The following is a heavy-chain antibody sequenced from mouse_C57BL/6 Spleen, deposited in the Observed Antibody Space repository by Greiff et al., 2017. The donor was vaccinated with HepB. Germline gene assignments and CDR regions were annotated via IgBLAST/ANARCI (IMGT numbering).Heavy chain of an antibody. J-gene: IGHJ3*01. CDR1: GFSLTSYG. Sequence: VQLQESGPGLVAPSQSLSITCTVSGFSLTSYGVDWVRQSPGKCLEWLGVIWGVGSTNYNSALKSRLSISKDNSKSQVFLKMNSLQTDDTAMYYCASGLSTGTLFAYWGQGTLVTVSA. CDR2: IWGVGST. D-gene: IGHD4-1*02. V-gene: IGHV2-6*01. CDR3: ASGLSTGTLFAY.